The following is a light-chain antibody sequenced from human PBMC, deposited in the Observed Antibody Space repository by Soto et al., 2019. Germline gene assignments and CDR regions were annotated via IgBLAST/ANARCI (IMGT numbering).Light chain of an antibody. CDR1: QTISSW. CDR2: EAS. CDR3: QHYNSYSEA. V-gene: IGKV1-5*03. J-gene: IGKJ1*01. Sequence: DIQRTQSPATLSGSVGDRVTITCGASQTISSWLAWYQQKPGKAPKLLIYEASTLKSGVPSRFSGSGSGTEFTLTISSLQPDDFATYYCQHYNSYSEAFGQGTKVDIK.